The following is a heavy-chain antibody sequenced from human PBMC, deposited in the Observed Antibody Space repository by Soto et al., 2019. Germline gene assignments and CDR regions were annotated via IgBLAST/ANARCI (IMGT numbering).Heavy chain of an antibody. Sequence: EVQLLESGGGLVNPGGSLRLSCAASGFTFSSYSMNWVRQAPGKGLEWVSSISSSSTYIYYGDSVKGRFTISRDDAKNSLFLQMSSLRVEDTAVYYCARGGDTSGSWPRYWGQGTLVTVSS. CDR2: ISSSSTYI. D-gene: IGHD3-22*01. V-gene: IGHV3-21*01. CDR3: ARGGDTSGSWPRY. CDR1: GFTFSSYS. J-gene: IGHJ4*02.